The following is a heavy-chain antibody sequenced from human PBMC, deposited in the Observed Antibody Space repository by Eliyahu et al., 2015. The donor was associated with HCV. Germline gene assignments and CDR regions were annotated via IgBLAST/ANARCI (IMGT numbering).Heavy chain of an antibody. CDR1: GFTFSSYG. CDR2: ISYDGSNK. Sequence: QVQLVESGGGVVQPGRSLRLSCAASGFTFSSYGMHWVRQAPGKGLEWVAVISYDGSNKYYADSVKGRFTISRDNSKNTLYLQMNSLRAEDTAVYYCAKGSRGSYYGYLDYWGQGTLVTVSS. CDR3: AKGSRGSYYGYLDY. J-gene: IGHJ4*02. D-gene: IGHD1-26*01. V-gene: IGHV3-30*18.